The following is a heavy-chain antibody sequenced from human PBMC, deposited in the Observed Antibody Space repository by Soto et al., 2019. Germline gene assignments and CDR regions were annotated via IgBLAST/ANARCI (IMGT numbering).Heavy chain of an antibody. Sequence: GESLKISCKGSGYSFTSYWIGWVRQMPGKGLEWMGIIYPGDSDTRYSPSFQGQVTISADKSISTAYLQWSSLKASDTAMYYCARASRYSSSLPSYYYGMDVWGQGTTVTVSS. V-gene: IGHV5-51*01. CDR3: ARASRYSSSLPSYYYGMDV. CDR2: IYPGDSDT. D-gene: IGHD6-6*01. J-gene: IGHJ6*02. CDR1: GYSFTSYW.